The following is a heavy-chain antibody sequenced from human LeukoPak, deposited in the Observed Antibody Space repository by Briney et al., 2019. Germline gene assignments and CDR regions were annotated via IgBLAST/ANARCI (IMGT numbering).Heavy chain of an antibody. V-gene: IGHV3-30*04. J-gene: IGHJ4*02. D-gene: IGHD3-3*01. Sequence: QSGGSLRLSCAASGFTFSSYAMHWVRQAPGKGLEWVAVISYDGSNKYYADSVKGRFTISRDNSKNTLYLQMNSLRAEDTAVYYCARATGGWIDYWGQGTLVTVSS. CDR3: ARATGGWIDY. CDR2: ISYDGSNK. CDR1: GFTFSSYA.